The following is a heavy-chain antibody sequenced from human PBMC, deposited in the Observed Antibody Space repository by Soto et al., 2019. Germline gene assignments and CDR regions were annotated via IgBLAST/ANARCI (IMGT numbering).Heavy chain of an antibody. D-gene: IGHD1-26*01. CDR2: INVDNGET. CDR1: GYNFMRYG. Sequence: QVQLVQSGAEVKKPGASVKVSCKASGYNFMRYGFTWVRQAPGQGLEWMGWINVDNGETKYPQKIQGRVTMTTYTSTSTVYMELRSLTSDDTAVYYCARWISGGYSDWFDPWGHGTLVTVSS. CDR3: ARWISGGYSDWFDP. J-gene: IGHJ5*02. V-gene: IGHV1-18*04.